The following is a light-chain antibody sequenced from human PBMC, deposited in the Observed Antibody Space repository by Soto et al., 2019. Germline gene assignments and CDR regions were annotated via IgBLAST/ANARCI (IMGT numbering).Light chain of an antibody. CDR1: QSVGSN. CDR3: HQFNNWPPWT. J-gene: IGKJ1*01. CDR2: GPS. V-gene: IGKV3-15*01. Sequence: EIVMTQSPAILSVSPGERATLSCRASQSVGSNFAWYQQKPVQAPRLLMYGPSTRATGLPARFSGSGSGTAFPLIISRLQSEDFAVYYCHQFNNWPPWTFGRGTKVEVK.